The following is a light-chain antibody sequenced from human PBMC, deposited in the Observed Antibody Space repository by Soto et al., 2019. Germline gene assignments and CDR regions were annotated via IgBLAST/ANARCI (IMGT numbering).Light chain of an antibody. CDR2: GTS. Sequence: DIQLTQSPSSLSASVGDRVTITCRASQSIASYLNWYQQKPGKAPNLLIYGTSILQSGVPSRFSGSGSGTDFTFTISSLQPEDIATYYCQQYDNLQLTFGGGTKVDIK. CDR1: QSIASY. CDR3: QQYDNLQLT. J-gene: IGKJ4*01. V-gene: IGKV1-33*01.